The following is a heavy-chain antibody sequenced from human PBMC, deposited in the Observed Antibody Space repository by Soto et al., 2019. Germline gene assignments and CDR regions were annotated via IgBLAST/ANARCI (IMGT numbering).Heavy chain of an antibody. J-gene: IGHJ6*02. CDR2: ISYDGRYK. Sequence: QVQLVESGGGVVQPGKSLRLSCAASGFTLSGYPMHWVRQAPGKGLEWVAVISYDGRYKYYADSVKGRFTISRDNSKNTRYLQINSLRPEDTAVYYCARKSPAAIRGYYSGMDVWGHGTTVTVSS. V-gene: IGHV3-30*04. CDR1: GFTLSGYP. D-gene: IGHD2-15*01. CDR3: ARKSPAAIRGYYSGMDV.